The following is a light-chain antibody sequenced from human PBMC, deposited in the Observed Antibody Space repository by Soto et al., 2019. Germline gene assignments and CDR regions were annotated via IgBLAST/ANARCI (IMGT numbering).Light chain of an antibody. V-gene: IGLV2-11*01. J-gene: IGLJ3*02. CDR3: CSYAGSYTWV. Sequence: QSALTQPHSVSGSPGQSVTISCSGTSGDVGHYNFVSWYQHHPGKAPKLIIYDVSTRPSGVPDRFSGSNSGNTASLTISGLQAEDEADFYCCSYAGSYTWVFGGGTKLTVL. CDR1: SGDVGHYNF. CDR2: DVS.